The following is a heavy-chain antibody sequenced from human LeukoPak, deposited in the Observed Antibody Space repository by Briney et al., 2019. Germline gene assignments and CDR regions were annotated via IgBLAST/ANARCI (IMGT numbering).Heavy chain of an antibody. D-gene: IGHD2-2*01. J-gene: IGHJ6*02. CDR1: GGSISSDY. Sequence: SETLSLTCTVSGGSISSDYWSWIRQPPGKGPEWIGYSDKSGSTNYNPSLKSRVTISVDTSTNQFSLRLSSVTAADTAVYYCARERKYCSRTTCYAYGMDVWGQGTTVTVSS. CDR3: ARERKYCSRTTCYAYGMDV. CDR2: SDKSGST. V-gene: IGHV4-4*08.